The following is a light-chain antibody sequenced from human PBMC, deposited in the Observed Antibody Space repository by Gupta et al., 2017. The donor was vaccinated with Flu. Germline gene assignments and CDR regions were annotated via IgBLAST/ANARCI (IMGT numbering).Light chain of an antibody. CDR2: RNN. CDR1: NSNRGSNY. V-gene: IGLV1-47*01. J-gene: IGLJ3*02. Sequence: GTISFSGSNSNRGSNYVYWYQQVPGTTPKLLIYRNNQRPSGVPDRCSGSKSGTSASLAISGLRAADEADYYCAAWDDSRRGWVFGGGTKVTVL. CDR3: AAWDDSRRGWV.